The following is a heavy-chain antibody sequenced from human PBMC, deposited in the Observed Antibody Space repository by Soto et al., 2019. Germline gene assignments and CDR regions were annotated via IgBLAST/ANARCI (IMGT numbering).Heavy chain of an antibody. CDR1: GGSITSTTYS. J-gene: IGHJ4*02. D-gene: IGHD1-1*01. Sequence: SETLSLTCTVSGGSITSTTYSWGWIRQPPGKGLEWIGSMYYSGTTSSTPSLQSRVTISVDTSNNRFSLKLTSVTHADTSVYYCARHGGKLGTTGPRGNLDYGGQGALVTVSS. CDR2: MYYSGTT. V-gene: IGHV4-39*01. CDR3: ARHGGKLGTTGPRGNLDY.